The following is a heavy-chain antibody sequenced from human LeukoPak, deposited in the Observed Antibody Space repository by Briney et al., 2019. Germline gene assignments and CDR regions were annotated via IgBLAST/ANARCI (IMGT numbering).Heavy chain of an antibody. CDR2: IQPSGGRT. Sequence: GAAVKVSCKASGYIFTTHYMHWVRQAPGQGLEWMGVIQPSGGRTWYAQKFQGRVTMTRDMSTNTDYMELSSLRSDDTAVYYCARGGSYLSAFDIWGQGTMVTVSS. CDR3: ARGGSYLSAFDI. V-gene: IGHV1-46*01. D-gene: IGHD1-26*01. J-gene: IGHJ3*02. CDR1: GYIFTTHY.